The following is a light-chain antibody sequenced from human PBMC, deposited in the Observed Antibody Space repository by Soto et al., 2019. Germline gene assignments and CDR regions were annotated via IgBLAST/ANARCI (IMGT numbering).Light chain of an antibody. CDR1: SSDVGRYNY. CDR3: SSYTTRSTLV. V-gene: IGLV2-8*01. CDR2: EVT. J-gene: IGLJ1*01. Sequence: QSVLTQPPSASGSPGQSVTISCIGTSSDVGRYNYVSWYQHHPGKAPKLIIYEVTKRPSGVPDRFSGSKSGNTASLTVSGLQADDEADYYCSSYTTRSTLVFGNGTKVTVL.